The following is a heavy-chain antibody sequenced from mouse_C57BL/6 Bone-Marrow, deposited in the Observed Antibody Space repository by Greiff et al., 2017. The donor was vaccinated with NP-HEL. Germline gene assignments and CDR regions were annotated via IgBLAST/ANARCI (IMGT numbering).Heavy chain of an antibody. J-gene: IGHJ1*03. D-gene: IGHD4-1*01. V-gene: IGHV5-4*03. CDR1: GFTFSSYA. CDR3: ARGWDEGYFDV. Sequence: EVKVVESGGGLVKPGGSLKLSCAASGFTFSSYAMSWVRQTPEKRLEWVATISDGGSYTYYPDNVKGRFTISRDNAKNNLYLQMSHLKSEDTAMYYCARGWDEGYFDVWGTGTTVTVSS. CDR2: ISDGGSYT.